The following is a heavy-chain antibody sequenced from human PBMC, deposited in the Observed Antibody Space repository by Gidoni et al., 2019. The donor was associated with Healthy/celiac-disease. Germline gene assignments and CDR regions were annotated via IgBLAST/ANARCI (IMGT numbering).Heavy chain of an antibody. D-gene: IGHD6-6*01. CDR1: GFTFSSYA. V-gene: IGHV3-33*01. CDR3: ARPQLEYYYYYGMDV. J-gene: IGHJ6*02. CDR2: IWDDGSNK. Sequence: QVQLVESGGGVVQHERSLRFSCAAAGFTFSSYALHLVRQAPGNGLEWVAVIWDDGSNKYYADSVKGRFTISRDNSKNTLYLQMNSLRAEDTAVYYCARPQLEYYYYYGMDVWGQGTTVTVSS.